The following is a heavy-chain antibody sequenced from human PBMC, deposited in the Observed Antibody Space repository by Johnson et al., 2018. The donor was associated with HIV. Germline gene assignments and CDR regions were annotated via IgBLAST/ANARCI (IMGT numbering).Heavy chain of an antibody. D-gene: IGHD1-7*01. CDR1: GFTFSSYA. CDR3: VKEKLELRTGDADAFDF. CDR2: ISYDGSNK. V-gene: IGHV3-30-3*02. Sequence: QMQLVESGGGVVQPGKSLRLSCAASGFTFSSYAMHWVRQAPGKGLEWVAVISYDGSNKYYADSVKGRFTISRDNSKNTLYLQMNSLRAVDTAVYYCVKEKLELRTGDADAFDFWGQGTMVTVSS. J-gene: IGHJ3*01.